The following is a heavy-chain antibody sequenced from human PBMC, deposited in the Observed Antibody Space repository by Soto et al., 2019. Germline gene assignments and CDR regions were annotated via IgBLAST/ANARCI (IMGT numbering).Heavy chain of an antibody. J-gene: IGHJ6*02. D-gene: IGHD6-13*01. Sequence: GGSLRLSCAASGFTFSSYAMHWVRQAPGKGLEWVAVISYDGSNKYYADSVKGRFTISRDNSKNTLYLQMNSLRAEDTAVYYCARVGQQLVVYYYGMDVWGQGTTVTVSS. CDR1: GFTFSSYA. CDR3: ARVGQQLVVYYYGMDV. CDR2: ISYDGSNK. V-gene: IGHV3-30-3*01.